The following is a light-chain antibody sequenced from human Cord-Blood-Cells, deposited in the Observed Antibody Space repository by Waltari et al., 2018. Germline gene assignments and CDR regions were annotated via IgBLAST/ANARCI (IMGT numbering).Light chain of an antibody. CDR1: QSISSY. CDR2: AAS. V-gene: IGKV1-39*01. CDR3: QQSYSTPYT. J-gene: IGKJ2*01. Sequence: DIQMTQSLSSLSSSVGDRVTITCGASQSISSYLNWYQQKPGKAPKLLNYAASSLQSGVPSRFSGSGSGTDFTLTISHLQPEDFATYYCQQSYSTPYTFGQGTKLEIK.